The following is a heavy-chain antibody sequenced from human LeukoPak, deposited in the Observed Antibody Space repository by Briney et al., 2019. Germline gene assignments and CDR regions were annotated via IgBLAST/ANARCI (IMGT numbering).Heavy chain of an antibody. CDR2: ISGNGGST. CDR3: ARTFFTSHYFDY. Sequence: GSLRLSCAASEFTFNNYAMHWVRQAPGKGLEYVSGISGNGGSTHYANSVKGRFTISRDNSKNTLYLQMGSLRAEDMAVYYCARTFFTSHYFDYWGQGTLVTVSS. V-gene: IGHV3-64*01. J-gene: IGHJ4*02. D-gene: IGHD3-3*02. CDR1: EFTFNNYA.